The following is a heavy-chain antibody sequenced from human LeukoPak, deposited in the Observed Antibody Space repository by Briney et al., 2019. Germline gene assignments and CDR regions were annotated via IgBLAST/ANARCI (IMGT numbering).Heavy chain of an antibody. CDR3: ARVDEYSSSGDFDY. CDR1: GFTFDDYG. Sequence: GGSLRLSCAASGFTFDDYGMSWVRQAPGKGLEWVSGINWNGGSTGYADSVKGRFTISRDNAKNSLYLQMNSLRAEDTALYYCARVDEYSSSGDFDYWGQGTLVTVSS. CDR2: INWNGGST. J-gene: IGHJ4*02. V-gene: IGHV3-20*04. D-gene: IGHD6-6*01.